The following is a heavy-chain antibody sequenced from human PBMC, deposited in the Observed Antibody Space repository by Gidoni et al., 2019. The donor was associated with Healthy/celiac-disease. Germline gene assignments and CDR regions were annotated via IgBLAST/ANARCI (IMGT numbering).Heavy chain of an antibody. J-gene: IGHJ6*02. V-gene: IGHV3-13*05. CDR1: GFTFSSYD. CDR3: ARGNLYCSSTSCYGYGMDV. Sequence: EVQLVESGGGLVQPGGSLRLSCAASGFTFSSYDMHWVRQATGKGLEWFSAIGTAGDPYYPGSVKGRFTISRENAKNSLYLQMNSLRAGDTAVYYCARGNLYCSSTSCYGYGMDVWGQGTTVTVSS. D-gene: IGHD2-2*01. CDR2: IGTAGDP.